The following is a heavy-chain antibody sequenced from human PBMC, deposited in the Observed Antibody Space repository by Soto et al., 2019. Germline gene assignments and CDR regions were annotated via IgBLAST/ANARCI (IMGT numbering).Heavy chain of an antibody. J-gene: IGHJ6*02. V-gene: IGHV1-69*06. Sequence: QVQLEQSGAEVKKPGSSVKVSCKASGGTFGRYAISWVRRAPGQSLEWMGQINAGFGATDLAQMFQGRVTITADKSTTTVYMELSSLRSDDPAVYYCATDCSGGSCYGASGMDVWGQGTTVTVSS. CDR2: INAGFGAT. CDR1: GGTFGRYA. CDR3: ATDCSGGSCYGASGMDV. D-gene: IGHD2-15*01.